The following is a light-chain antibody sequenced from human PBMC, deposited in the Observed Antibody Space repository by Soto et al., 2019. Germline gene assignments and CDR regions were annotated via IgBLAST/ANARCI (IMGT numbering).Light chain of an antibody. J-gene: IGKJ1*01. CDR3: QQYGSSPPWT. V-gene: IGKV3-20*01. Sequence: EIVLTQSPGTLSLSPGERATLSCRASQSVSSSYLAWYQQKPGQAPRLLIYGASSRATGIPDRFSGSGSGTDFTLTISMLEPEDFAVYYGQQYGSSPPWTFGQGTKVEIK. CDR1: QSVSSSY. CDR2: GAS.